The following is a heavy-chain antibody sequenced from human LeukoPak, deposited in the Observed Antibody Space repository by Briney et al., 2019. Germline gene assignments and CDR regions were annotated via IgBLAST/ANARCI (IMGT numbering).Heavy chain of an antibody. CDR2: ITSSSTYI. J-gene: IGHJ6*03. CDR3: ARDPYSGSYGDYYYYYMDV. CDR1: GFTFSTYN. V-gene: IGHV3-21*01. D-gene: IGHD1-26*01. Sequence: GGSLRLSCAASGFTFSTYNMYWVRQAPGKGLEWVSSITSSSTYIYYADSVKGRFTISRDNAKNSLYLQMNSLRDEDTAVYYCARDPYSGSYGDYYYYYMDVWGKGTTVTISS.